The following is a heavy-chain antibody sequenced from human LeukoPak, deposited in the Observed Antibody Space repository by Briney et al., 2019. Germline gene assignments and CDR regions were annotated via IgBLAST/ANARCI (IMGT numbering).Heavy chain of an antibody. CDR3: AKEVYSSGWNVDY. D-gene: IGHD6-19*01. V-gene: IGHV3-23*01. CDR2: ISGSCGST. CDR1: GFTFSSYA. J-gene: IGHJ4*02. Sequence: GGSLRLYCAASGFTFSSYAMHWVRQAPGKGLEWVSAISGSCGSTYYTDSVKGRLTISRDNSKNTLYLQMNSLRAENTAVYYCAKEVYSSGWNVDYWGQGTLVTVSS.